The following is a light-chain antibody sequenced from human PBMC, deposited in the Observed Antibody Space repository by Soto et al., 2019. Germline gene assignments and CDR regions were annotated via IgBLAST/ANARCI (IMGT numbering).Light chain of an antibody. V-gene: IGKV3-11*01. Sequence: TVLTQSPATLSLSPGDRATLSCRASQTISTFLAWYQHKPGQTPRLLIYDASSRAAGVPSRFRGSGSGADFSLTIVSREPEDSAIYYCQHRSGWWTFGQGTKV. CDR2: DAS. CDR1: QTISTF. J-gene: IGKJ1*01. CDR3: QHRSGWWT.